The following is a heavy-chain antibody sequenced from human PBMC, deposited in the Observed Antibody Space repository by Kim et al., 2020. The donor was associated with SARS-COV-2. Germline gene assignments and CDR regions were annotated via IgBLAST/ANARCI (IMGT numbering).Heavy chain of an antibody. CDR3: ARGDYYDSSGYYFEPESSEPTVGYFDY. CDR2: ISSSGSTI. CDR1: GFTFSDYY. Sequence: GGSLRLSCAASGFTFSDYYMSWICQAPGKGLEWVSYISSSGSTIYYADSVKGRFTISRDNAKNSLYLQMNSLRAEDTAVYYCARGDYYDSSGYYFEPESSEPTVGYFDYWGQGTLVTVSS. V-gene: IGHV3-11*01. D-gene: IGHD3-22*01. J-gene: IGHJ4*02.